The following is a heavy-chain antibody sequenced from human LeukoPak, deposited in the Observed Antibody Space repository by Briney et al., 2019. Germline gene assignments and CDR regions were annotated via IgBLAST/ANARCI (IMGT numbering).Heavy chain of an antibody. D-gene: IGHD5-18*01. Sequence: SQTLSLICTVSGGSISSGDRYWSWIRQSPGKGLEWIGYIYSTGNTYYNPSFKSRVIISVDTSKNQFSLELNSVTAADTAVYYCARDSYSYGYGGFDYWGQGILVTVSS. V-gene: IGHV4-30-4*01. CDR1: GGSISSGDRY. CDR2: IYSTGNT. J-gene: IGHJ4*02. CDR3: ARDSYSYGYGGFDY.